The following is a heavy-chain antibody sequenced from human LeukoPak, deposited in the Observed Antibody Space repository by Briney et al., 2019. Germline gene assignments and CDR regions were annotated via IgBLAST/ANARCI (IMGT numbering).Heavy chain of an antibody. CDR1: GFTFNNYV. Sequence: PGGSLRLSCAASGFTFNNYVMSWVRQAPGKGLEWVSSVSGSGTGAFYADSVKGRFTISRDNAKNSLYLQMNSLRAEDTAVYYCARMRSGWRDDAFDIWGQGTMVTVSS. V-gene: IGHV3-23*01. CDR3: ARMRSGWRDDAFDI. J-gene: IGHJ3*02. D-gene: IGHD6-19*01. CDR2: VSGSGTGA.